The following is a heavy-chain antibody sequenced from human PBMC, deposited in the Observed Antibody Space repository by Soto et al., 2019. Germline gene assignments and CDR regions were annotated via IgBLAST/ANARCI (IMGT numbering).Heavy chain of an antibody. CDR1: GFTFSSYG. J-gene: IGHJ6*02. CDR2: IWYDGSNK. D-gene: IGHD3-10*02. Sequence: QVQLVESGGGVVQPGRSLRLSCAASGFTFSSYGMHWVRQAPGKGLEWVAVIWYDGSNKYYADSVKGRFTITRDNSKNTLSLQMTSPCDEDTALYSCARDTARAMFWVYYGRDVWGQGPTVTFSS. V-gene: IGHV3-33*01. CDR3: ARDTARAMFWVYYGRDV.